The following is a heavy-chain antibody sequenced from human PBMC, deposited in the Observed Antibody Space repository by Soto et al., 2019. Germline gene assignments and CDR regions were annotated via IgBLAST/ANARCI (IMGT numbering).Heavy chain of an antibody. D-gene: IGHD2-2*01. V-gene: IGHV1-18*01. CDR1: GYTFTSYG. CDR3: ARDLGVVVPAAMDPNWFDP. J-gene: IGHJ5*02. CDR2: ISAYNGNT. Sequence: GASVKVSCKASGYTFTSYGISWVRQAPGQGLEWMGWISAYNGNTNYAQKLQGRVTMTTDTSTSTAYMELRSLRSDDTAVYYCARDLGVVVPAAMDPNWFDPWGQGTLVTVS.